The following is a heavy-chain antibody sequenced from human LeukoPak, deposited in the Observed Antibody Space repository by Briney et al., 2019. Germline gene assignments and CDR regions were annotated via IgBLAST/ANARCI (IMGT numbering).Heavy chain of an antibody. CDR2: ISHSGSS. Sequence: PSETLSLTCAVSGGSITSDYWSWNRQPPGKRLEWLGFISHSGSSNYNPSLKSRVTMSVDTSKTQSSLRLSSVTAADTAIYYCARVCGAVDALGWFDPWGQGTLVTVSS. CDR3: ARVCGAVDALGWFDP. D-gene: IGHD2-21*01. J-gene: IGHJ5*02. V-gene: IGHV4-59*01. CDR1: GGSITSDY.